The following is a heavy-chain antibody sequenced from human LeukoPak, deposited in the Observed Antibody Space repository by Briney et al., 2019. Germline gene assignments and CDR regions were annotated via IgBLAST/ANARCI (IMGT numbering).Heavy chain of an antibody. D-gene: IGHD5-12*01. CDR2: ISPNDGNT. CDR1: GYTFVSYL. V-gene: IGHV1-46*01. CDR3: ARDLSGPLDY. Sequence: ASVKVSCKASGYTFVSYLIHWVREAPGQGLEWMGIISPNDGNTQYAPKFRGRVTMTRDISTTTAYMELSSLRSEDTAVYYCARDLSGPLDYWGQGTLVTVSS. J-gene: IGHJ4*02.